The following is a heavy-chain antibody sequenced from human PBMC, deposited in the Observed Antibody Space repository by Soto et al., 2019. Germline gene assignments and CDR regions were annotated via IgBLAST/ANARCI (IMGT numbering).Heavy chain of an antibody. V-gene: IGHV4-39*01. D-gene: IGHD6-13*01. CDR2: IYYSGST. CDR1: GGSINSSSYY. CDR3: ARLGDSSSWYDY. J-gene: IGHJ4*02. Sequence: SETMSLTCTVSGGSINSSSYYWGWIRQPPGKGLEWIGSIYYSGSTYYNPSLKSRVTISVDTSKNQFSLKLSSVTAADTAVYYCARLGDSSSWYDYWGQGTLVTSPQ.